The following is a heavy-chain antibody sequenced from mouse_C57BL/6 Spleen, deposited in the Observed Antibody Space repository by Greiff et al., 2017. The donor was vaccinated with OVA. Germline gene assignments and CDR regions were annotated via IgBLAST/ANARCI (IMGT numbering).Heavy chain of an antibody. CDR1: GYSFTDYN. Sequence: VHVKQSGPELVKPGASVKISCKASGYSFTDYNMNWVKQSNGKSLEWIGVINPNYGTTSYNQKFKGKATLTVDQSSSTAYMQLNSLTSEDSAVYYCARPHYYGSSFYWYFDVWGTGTTVTVSS. V-gene: IGHV1-39*01. CDR2: INPNYGTT. D-gene: IGHD1-1*01. J-gene: IGHJ1*03. CDR3: ARPHYYGSSFYWYFDV.